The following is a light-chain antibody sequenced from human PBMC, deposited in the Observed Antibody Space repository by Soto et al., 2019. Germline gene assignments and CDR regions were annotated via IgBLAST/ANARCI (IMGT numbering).Light chain of an antibody. Sequence: DIPMTQSPSFLPSSLVDRVSITSLASRDIGSDLSWYQQKPGKAPKLLIYAASTLQSGVPSRFSGSGSGTEFTLTISSLQPEDFATYYCQQLNSYPRTFGQGTRLEIK. CDR3: QQLNSYPRT. V-gene: IGKV1-9*01. J-gene: IGKJ5*01. CDR1: RDIGSD. CDR2: AAS.